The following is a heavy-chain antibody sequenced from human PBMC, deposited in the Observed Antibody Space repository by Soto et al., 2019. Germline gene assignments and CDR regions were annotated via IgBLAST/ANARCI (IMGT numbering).Heavy chain of an antibody. V-gene: IGHV1-18*01. CDR2: ISTYNGNT. CDR3: ARGASCTSTSCYDYFHYGMDV. J-gene: IGHJ6*02. CDR1: AYTFSSHG. Sequence: PLKGYGKAAAYTFSSHGITWVRQATGQGLEWMGWISTYNGNTNYAQKLQGRVTLTTDTSTSTAYMELRSLRSDDAVVYYCARGASCTSTSCYDYFHYGMDVWGQGTTVTVSS. D-gene: IGHD2-2*01.